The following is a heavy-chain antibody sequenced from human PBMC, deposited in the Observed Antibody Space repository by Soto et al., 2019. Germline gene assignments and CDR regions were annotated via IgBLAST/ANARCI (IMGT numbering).Heavy chain of an antibody. V-gene: IGHV4-34*12. CDR1: GSSLGAFH. CDR3: ARRFCSDSYCSYFDY. CDR2: LIHGGST. J-gene: IGHJ4*02. D-gene: IGHD2-15*01. Sequence: QVHLEQWGAGLLKPSETLSLTCAIYGSSLGAFHWTWIRQPPGKGLEWIGELIHGGSTTYNPSLKSRVTFSLDTSKSQFSLHLLSVTAADTAVYYCARRFCSDSYCSYFDYWGRGTLVTVSS.